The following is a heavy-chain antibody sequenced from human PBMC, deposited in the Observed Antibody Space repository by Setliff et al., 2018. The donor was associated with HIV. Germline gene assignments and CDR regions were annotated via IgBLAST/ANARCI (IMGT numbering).Heavy chain of an antibody. CDR2: IYQSGSI. J-gene: IGHJ5*02. CDR3: ARPRRVRSRAWYWFDI. Sequence: SETLSLTCAASGYSINSGFSRAWIRQPPGQGPQWIGSIYQSGSIYYNPSLQSRVTTTVDSSKNQFSLNLFSVTAADTAVYYCARPRRVRSRAWYWFDIWGQGTLVTVSS. D-gene: IGHD6-19*01. V-gene: IGHV4-38-2*01. CDR1: GYSINSGFS.